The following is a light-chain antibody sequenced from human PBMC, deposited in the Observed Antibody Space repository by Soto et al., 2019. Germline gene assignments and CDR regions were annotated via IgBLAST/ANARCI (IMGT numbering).Light chain of an antibody. Sequence: EIVLTQSPATLSLCPGERATLSCRASQSVSSYLACYQQKPGQAPRLLIYDASNRATGIPARFSGSGSGTDFTLTISSLEPEDFAVYYCQQRSNWLTFGGGTKVEIK. CDR1: QSVSSY. J-gene: IGKJ4*01. V-gene: IGKV3-11*01. CDR2: DAS. CDR3: QQRSNWLT.